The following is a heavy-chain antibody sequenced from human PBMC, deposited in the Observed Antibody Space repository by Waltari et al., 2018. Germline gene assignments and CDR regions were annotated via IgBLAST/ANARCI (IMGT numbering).Heavy chain of an antibody. CDR3: ARDTYWYFDL. Sequence: QLQLQESGPGLVKPSETLSLTCTVSGGSISSTIYYWGWIRQPPGKGLEWIGSVSHSWTTLYNPPLKSRVTISVDTSKNQFSLKLTSVTAADTAVYYCARDTYWYFDLWGRGTLVIVSS. CDR1: GGSISSTIYY. V-gene: IGHV4-39*07. J-gene: IGHJ2*01. CDR2: VSHSWTT.